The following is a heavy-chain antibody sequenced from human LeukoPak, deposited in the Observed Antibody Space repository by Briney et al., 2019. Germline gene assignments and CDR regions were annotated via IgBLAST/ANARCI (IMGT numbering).Heavy chain of an antibody. V-gene: IGHV4-59*08. Sequence: SETLSLTCTVSGGSISSYYWSWIRQPPGKGLEWIGYIYYSGSANYNPSLKSRVTISVDTSKNQFSLKLSSVTAADTAVYYCARHVGSGRAEYFQHWGQGTLVTVSS. D-gene: IGHD2-15*01. CDR1: GGSISSYY. J-gene: IGHJ1*01. CDR3: ARHVGSGRAEYFQH. CDR2: IYYSGSA.